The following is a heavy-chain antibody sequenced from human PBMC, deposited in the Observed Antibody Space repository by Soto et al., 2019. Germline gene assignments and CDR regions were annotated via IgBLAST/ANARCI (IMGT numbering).Heavy chain of an antibody. CDR3: VRFWSGFFVPRHKDALDV. Sequence: QITLKESGPPLVRPTQTLTLACTFSGFSLTTSGVGVGWIRQPPGKALEWLALIYWDDDTRYRPSLKSRLTITKDTSKNLVVLTMTNLDPVDTATYCCVRFWSGFFVPRHKDALDVWGQGTMVTLSS. J-gene: IGHJ3*01. CDR2: IYWDDDT. CDR1: GFSLTTSGVG. D-gene: IGHD3-3*01. V-gene: IGHV2-5*02.